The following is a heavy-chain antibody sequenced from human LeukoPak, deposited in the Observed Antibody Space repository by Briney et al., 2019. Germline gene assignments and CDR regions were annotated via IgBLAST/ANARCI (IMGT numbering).Heavy chain of an antibody. CDR2: ISFDGSHQ. V-gene: IGHV3-30*01. Sequence: GGSLRLSCSASGFVFSDYPLHWIRQSPGKGPEWVAVISFDGSHQYYADSVKGRFTVSRDTSKNTLFFQMNRLTIEDTPIYFCARDGRPLAMVTASCFDSWGQGTLVTVSS. J-gene: IGHJ4*02. D-gene: IGHD2-21*02. CDR1: GFVFSDYP. CDR3: ARDGRPLAMVTASCFDS.